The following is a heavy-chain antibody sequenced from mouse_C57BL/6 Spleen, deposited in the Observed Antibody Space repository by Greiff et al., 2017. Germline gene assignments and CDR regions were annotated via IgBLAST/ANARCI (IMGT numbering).Heavy chain of an antibody. CDR2: IDPEDGDT. J-gene: IGHJ3*01. CDR1: GFNIKDYY. V-gene: IGHV14-1*01. CDR3: TTFYGSSSAWFAY. D-gene: IGHD1-1*01. Sequence: VQLQQSGAELVRPGASVKLSCTASGFNIKDYYMHWVKQRPEQGLEWIGRIDPEDGDTEYDPKFQGKATMTADTSSNTAYLQLSSLTSEDSAVYSCTTFYGSSSAWFAYWGQGTLVTVSA.